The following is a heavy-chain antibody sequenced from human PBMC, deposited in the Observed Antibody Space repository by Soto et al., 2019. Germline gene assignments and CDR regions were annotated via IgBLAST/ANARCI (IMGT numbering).Heavy chain of an antibody. D-gene: IGHD3-10*01. Sequence: QVQLVQSGGEVKKPGASVKVSCKASGYTFTNYGISWVRQAPGQGLEWMGWINVYNGNTKYAQKVQGRVTRTTDTSTGTAYRELRSLRSDDTAVYYCARGVGSGSYYNQYNWFDPWGQGTLVTVSS. J-gene: IGHJ5*02. CDR3: ARGVGSGSYYNQYNWFDP. CDR1: GYTFTNYG. V-gene: IGHV1-18*01. CDR2: INVYNGNT.